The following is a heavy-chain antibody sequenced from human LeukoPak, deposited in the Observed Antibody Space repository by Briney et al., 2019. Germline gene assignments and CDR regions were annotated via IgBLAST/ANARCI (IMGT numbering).Heavy chain of an antibody. CDR2: IYYSGST. Sequence: SETLSLTCTVSGGSISSSSYYWGWLRQPPGKGLEWIGSIYYSGSTYYNPTLKSRVTISVDTSKNQSSLKLSSVTAADTAVYYCARQLGYCSSTSCYPLYYFDYWGQGTLVTVSS. J-gene: IGHJ4*02. V-gene: IGHV4-39*07. D-gene: IGHD2-2*01. CDR3: ARQLGYCSSTSCYPLYYFDY. CDR1: GGSISSSSYY.